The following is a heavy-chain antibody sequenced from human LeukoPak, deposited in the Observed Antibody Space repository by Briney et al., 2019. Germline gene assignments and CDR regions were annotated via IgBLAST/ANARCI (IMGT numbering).Heavy chain of an antibody. CDR3: ARVHYDFWSGLYYMDV. CDR1: GGSISSYY. J-gene: IGHJ6*03. D-gene: IGHD3-3*01. V-gene: IGHV4-59*12. CDR2: IYYSGST. Sequence: SETLFLTCTVSGGSISSYYWSWIRQPPGKGLEWIGYIYYSGSTNYNPSLKSRVTISVYTSKNQFSLKLSSVTAADTAVYYCARVHYDFWSGLYYMDVWGKGTTVTVSS.